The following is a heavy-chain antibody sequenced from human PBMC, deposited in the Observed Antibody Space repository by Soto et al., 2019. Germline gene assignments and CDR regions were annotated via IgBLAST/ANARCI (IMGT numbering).Heavy chain of an antibody. CDR2: MNPNSGNT. J-gene: IGHJ6*02. CDR3: ARRMGVAARPPPYYYYGMDV. Sequence: ASVKVSCKASGYTFTSYDINWVRQATGQGLEWMGWMNPNSGNTGYAQKFQGRVTMTRNTSISTAYMELSSLRSEDTAVYYCARRMGVAARPPPYYYYGMDVWGQGTTVTV. CDR1: GYTFTSYD. D-gene: IGHD6-6*01. V-gene: IGHV1-8*01.